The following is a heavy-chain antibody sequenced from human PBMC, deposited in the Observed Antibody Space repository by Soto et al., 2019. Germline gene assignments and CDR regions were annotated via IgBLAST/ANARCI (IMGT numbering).Heavy chain of an antibody. D-gene: IGHD3-22*01. CDR3: ASARYYYDSSGYQEHYYYGMDV. CDR2: IYYSGST. J-gene: IGHJ6*02. Sequence: PSETLSLTCTVSGGSISSYYWSWIRQPPGKGLEWIGYIYYSGSTNYNPSLKSRVTISVDTSKNQFSLKLSPVTAADTAVYYCASARYYYDSSGYQEHYYYGMDVWGQGTTVTVSS. CDR1: GGSISSYY. V-gene: IGHV4-59*01.